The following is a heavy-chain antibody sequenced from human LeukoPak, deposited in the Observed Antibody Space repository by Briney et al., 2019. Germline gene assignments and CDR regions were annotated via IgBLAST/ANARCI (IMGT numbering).Heavy chain of an antibody. Sequence: SVNLSCKASGYTFTSYGISWVRQAPGQGIEWIGWISAYNGNTNYAQKLQGRVTMTTDTSTRTAYMELRSLRSDDTAVYYCARGAISVVVPAAIDYWGQGTLVTVSS. CDR2: ISAYNGNT. D-gene: IGHD2-2*01. CDR1: GYTFTSYG. J-gene: IGHJ4*02. CDR3: ARGAISVVVPAAIDY. V-gene: IGHV1-18*04.